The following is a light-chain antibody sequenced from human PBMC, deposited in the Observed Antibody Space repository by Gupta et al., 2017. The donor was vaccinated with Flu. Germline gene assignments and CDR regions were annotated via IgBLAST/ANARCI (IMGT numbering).Light chain of an antibody. J-gene: IGLJ1*01. V-gene: IGLV2-14*01. CDR1: SSDVGGYNY. Sequence: QSALTQPASVSGSPGQSITISCTGTSSDVGGYNYVSWYQQHPGKAPKLMIYDVSNRPSGVSNRFSGSKSGSTASLTISGLQTEDEADYYCSSYTSSSTLEGVFGTGTKVTVL. CDR3: SSYTSSSTLEGV. CDR2: DVS.